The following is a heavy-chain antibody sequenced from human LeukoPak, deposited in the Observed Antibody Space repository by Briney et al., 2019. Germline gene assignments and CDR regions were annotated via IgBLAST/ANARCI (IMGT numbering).Heavy chain of an antibody. CDR1: GFTFTNYW. CDR3: ARDSTGYGYEEWN. V-gene: IGHV3-7*01. CDR2: IKQDGNEK. Sequence: GGSLRLSCAASGFTFTNYWMSWVRQAPGTGLEWVANIKQDGNEKYYVDSVRGRFTITRDNAKNSLYLQMNSLRAEDTALYYCARDSTGYGYEEWNWGQGTLVTVSS. J-gene: IGHJ4*02. D-gene: IGHD5-18*01.